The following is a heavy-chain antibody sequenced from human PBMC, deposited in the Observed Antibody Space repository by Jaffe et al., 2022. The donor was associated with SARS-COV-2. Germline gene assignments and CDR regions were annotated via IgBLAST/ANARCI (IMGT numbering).Heavy chain of an antibody. D-gene: IGHD2-21*02. CDR2: ISGSGDST. J-gene: IGHJ4*02. V-gene: IGHV3-23*01. CDR1: GITFISYA. Sequence: EVQLLESGGGLVQPGGSLRLSCAASGITFISYATSWVRQAPGKGLEWVSGISGSGDSTYYADSVKGRFTISRGNSKNTLYLQMNSLRAEDTAVYYCAKEALNIVVVTAPRYWGQGTLVTVSS. CDR3: AKEALNIVVVTAPRY.